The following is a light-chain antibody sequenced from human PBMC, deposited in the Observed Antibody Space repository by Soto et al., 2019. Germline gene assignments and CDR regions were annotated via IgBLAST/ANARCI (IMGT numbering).Light chain of an antibody. J-gene: IGLJ2*01. V-gene: IGLV1-40*01. CDR2: GNS. CDR1: SSNIGAGYD. Sequence: QSVLTQPPSVSGAPGQRVTISCTGSSSNIGAGYDVHWYQQLPGTAPKLLIYGNSNRPSGVPDRFSGSKSGTSASLAITGLQAEDEADYYCQSYASSLSGSVFSGGTKLTVL. CDR3: QSYASSLSGSV.